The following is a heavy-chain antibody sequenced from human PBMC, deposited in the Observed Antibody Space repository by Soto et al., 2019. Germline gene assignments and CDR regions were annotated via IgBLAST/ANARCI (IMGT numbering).Heavy chain of an antibody. V-gene: IGHV4-31*03. Sequence: QVQLQESGPGLVKPSQTLSLTCTVSGGSISSGGYYWSWIRQHPGKGLEWIGYIYYSGSTYYNPYLMSRVTISVDTSKTQFSLKLRSVTAADTAVYYCAGVARYGDYDYFDYWGQGTLVTVSS. CDR3: AGVARYGDYDYFDY. CDR1: GGSISSGGYY. J-gene: IGHJ4*02. CDR2: IYYSGST. D-gene: IGHD4-17*01.